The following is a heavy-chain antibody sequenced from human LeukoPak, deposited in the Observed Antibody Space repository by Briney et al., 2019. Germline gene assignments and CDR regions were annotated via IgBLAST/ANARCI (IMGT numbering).Heavy chain of an antibody. D-gene: IGHD1-26*01. CDR1: GFTFSFYA. V-gene: IGHV3-23*01. CDR3: AKDFGGSHYDWYLDL. CDR2: ITSSGNTT. J-gene: IGHJ2*01. Sequence: GGSLRLSCAASGFTFSFYAMSWVRQAPGKGLEWVAGITSSGNTTYYADPVKGRFTISRDNSRNILYLQMNSLRAEDTAIYYCAKDFGGSHYDWYLDLWGRGTVVTVSS.